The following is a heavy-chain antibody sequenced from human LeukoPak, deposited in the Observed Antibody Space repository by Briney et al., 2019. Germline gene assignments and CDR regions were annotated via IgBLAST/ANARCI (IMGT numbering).Heavy chain of an antibody. Sequence: TGGFLRLSCAASGFTFSNAWVSWVRQAPGKGLEWVSAIYKGGGTFYPDSVKGRFTISRDNSKNTVYLQMNSLRAEDTAVYYCAATLDAAGNYYFFHYWGQGTPVTVSS. D-gene: IGHD3-10*01. CDR2: IYKGGGT. V-gene: IGHV3-66*01. CDR1: GFTFSNAW. J-gene: IGHJ4*02. CDR3: AATLDAAGNYYFFHY.